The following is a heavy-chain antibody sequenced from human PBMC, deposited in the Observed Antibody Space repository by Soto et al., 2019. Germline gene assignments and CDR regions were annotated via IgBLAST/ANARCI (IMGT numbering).Heavy chain of an antibody. CDR2: IYHSGST. CDR3: ARSYSIAASGVWFDP. D-gene: IGHD6-13*01. Sequence: SETLSLTCAVSGGSISSSNWWSWVRQPPGKGLEWIGEIYHSGSTNYNPSLKSRVTISVDKSKNQFSLKMSSVTAADTAVYYCARSYSIAASGVWFDPWGQGTLVTVSS. V-gene: IGHV4-4*02. J-gene: IGHJ5*02. CDR1: GGSISSSNW.